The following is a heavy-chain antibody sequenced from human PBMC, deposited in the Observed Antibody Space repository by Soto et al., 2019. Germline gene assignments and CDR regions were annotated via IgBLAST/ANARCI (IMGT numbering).Heavy chain of an antibody. V-gene: IGHV2-70*04. J-gene: IGHJ4*02. CDR1: GFSLSTSGMR. D-gene: IGHD3-10*01. CDR3: ARTRPPYGSGSYYFDY. CDR2: IDWDDDK. Sequence: GPTLVNPTHTLTLTCTFSGFSLSTSGMRVSWIRQPPGKALEWLARIDWDDDKFYSTSLKTRLTISKDTSKNQVVLTMTNMDPVDTATYYCARTRPPYGSGSYYFDYWGQGTLVTVSS.